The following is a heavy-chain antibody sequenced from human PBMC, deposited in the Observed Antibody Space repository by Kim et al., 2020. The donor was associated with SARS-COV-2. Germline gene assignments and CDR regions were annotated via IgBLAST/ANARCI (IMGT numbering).Heavy chain of an antibody. D-gene: IGHD1-26*01. Sequence: SETLSLTCAVYGGSFSGYYWSWIRQPPGKGLEWIGEINHSGSTNYNPSLKSRVTISVDTSKNQFSLKLSSVTAADTAVYYCARWWEGPNKFDYWGQGTLVTVSS. J-gene: IGHJ4*02. V-gene: IGHV4-34*01. CDR3: ARWWEGPNKFDY. CDR1: GGSFSGYY. CDR2: INHSGST.